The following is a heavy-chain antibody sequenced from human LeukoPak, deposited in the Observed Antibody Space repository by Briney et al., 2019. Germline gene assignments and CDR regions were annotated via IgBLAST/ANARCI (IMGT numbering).Heavy chain of an antibody. CDR2: ISSIGST. CDR1: GGSISSHY. Sequence: PETLSLTCTVSGGSISSHYWSWIRQPPGKGLEWIGYISSIGSTNYNPSLKSRVTISVDTSKNQFSLKLTSVTAADTAVYFCARDPTTVTKGLDIWGQGTMVTVSS. D-gene: IGHD4-17*01. J-gene: IGHJ3*02. V-gene: IGHV4-59*11. CDR3: ARDPTTVTKGLDI.